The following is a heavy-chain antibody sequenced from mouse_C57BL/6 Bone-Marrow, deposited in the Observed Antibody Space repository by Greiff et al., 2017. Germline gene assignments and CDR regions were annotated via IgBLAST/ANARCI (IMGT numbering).Heavy chain of an antibody. J-gene: IGHJ3*01. V-gene: IGHV1-50*01. D-gene: IGHD1-1*01. CDR3: TTVVATRGPWFAY. Sequence: QVQLQQPGAELVKPGASVKLSCKASGYTFTSYWMQWVKQRPGQGLEWIGEIDPSDSYTNYNQKFKGKATLTVDTSSSTAYMQLSSLTSEDTAVYYCTTVVATRGPWFAYWGQGTLVTVSA. CDR2: IDPSDSYT. CDR1: GYTFTSYW.